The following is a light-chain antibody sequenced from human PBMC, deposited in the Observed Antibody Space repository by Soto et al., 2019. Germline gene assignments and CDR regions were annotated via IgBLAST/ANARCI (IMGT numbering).Light chain of an antibody. V-gene: IGKV1-27*01. CDR2: AAS. J-gene: IGKJ1*01. CDR3: QKYNSAPRT. Sequence: DIPITQSRSALSATVGDRVTITCRASQGISNYLAWYQQTPGKVPKLLIYAASTLQSGVPSRFSGSGSGTDFTLTISSLQPEDVATYYCQKYNSAPRTSGQGAKADI. CDR1: QGISNY.